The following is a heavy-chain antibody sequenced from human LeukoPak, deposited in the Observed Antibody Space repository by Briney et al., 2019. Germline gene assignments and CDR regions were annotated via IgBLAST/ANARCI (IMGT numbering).Heavy chain of an antibody. J-gene: IGHJ3*02. CDR1: GFTFSLYD. Sequence: GGSLRLSCAASGFTFSLYDMHWVRQATGKSLEWVSGIGTAGDTYYADSVKGRFTISGENAKNSLSLQMDSLRAGDTAVYYCTRDLREGTTPDASDIWGQGTLVTVSS. V-gene: IGHV3-13*01. CDR2: IGTAGDT. D-gene: IGHD1-7*01. CDR3: TRDLREGTTPDASDI.